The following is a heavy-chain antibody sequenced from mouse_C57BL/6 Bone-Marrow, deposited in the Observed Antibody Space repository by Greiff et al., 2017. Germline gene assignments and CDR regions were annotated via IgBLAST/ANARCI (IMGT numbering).Heavy chain of an antibody. D-gene: IGHD2-3*01. CDR1: GFTFSSYA. J-gene: IGHJ4*01. CDR3: ARGDGYRQAIDY. Sequence: EVQGVESGGGLVKPGGSLKLSCAASGFTFSSYAMSWVRQTPEKRLEWVATISDGGSYTYYPDNVKGRFTISRDNAKNNLYMQMSHLKSEDTAMYYCARGDGYRQAIDYWGQGTSVTVSS. V-gene: IGHV5-4*01. CDR2: ISDGGSYT.